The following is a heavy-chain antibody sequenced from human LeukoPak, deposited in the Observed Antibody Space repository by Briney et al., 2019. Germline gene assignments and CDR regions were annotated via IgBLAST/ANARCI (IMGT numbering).Heavy chain of an antibody. J-gene: IGHJ4*02. V-gene: IGHV3-49*04. D-gene: IGHD2-21*02. Sequence: GGSLRLSCTASGFTFGDHAMSWVRQAPGKGLEWVGFIRSKAYGGTTEYAASVKGRFTISRDDSKSIAYLQMNSLKTEDTAVYYCASLAMDVVVTAIHVPAFDYWGQGTLVTVSS. CDR2: IRSKAYGGTT. CDR1: GFTFGDHA. CDR3: ASLAMDVVVTAIHVPAFDY.